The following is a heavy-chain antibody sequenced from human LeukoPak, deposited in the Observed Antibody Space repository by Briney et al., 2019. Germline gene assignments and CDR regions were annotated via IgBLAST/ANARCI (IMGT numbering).Heavy chain of an antibody. CDR3: ARGGYSGYDYIDS. V-gene: IGHV1-18*01. CDR2: SSAYNGNT. D-gene: IGHD5-12*01. J-gene: IGHJ4*02. Sequence: ASVKVSCKASGYTVTSYGISWVRQAPGQGLEWMGWSSAYNGNTNYAQKLQGRVTMTTDTSTSKAYMALRSLRSDDTAVYYCARGGYSGYDYIDSWGQGTLVTVSS. CDR1: GYTVTSYG.